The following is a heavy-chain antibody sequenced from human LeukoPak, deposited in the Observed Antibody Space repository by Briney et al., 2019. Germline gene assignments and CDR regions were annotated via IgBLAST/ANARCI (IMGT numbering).Heavy chain of an antibody. J-gene: IGHJ4*02. Sequence: SETLSLTCTVSGASISEYYWTWIRQPPGKGLEWLGHIHPSGSTYSNPSLRSRVTVSVDTPKNQFSLTLSSVTAADTAMYFCARGLDTAKEGYWGQGTLVTVSS. CDR3: ARGLDTAKEGY. CDR2: IHPSGST. V-gene: IGHV4-4*08. CDR1: GASISEYY. D-gene: IGHD5-18*01.